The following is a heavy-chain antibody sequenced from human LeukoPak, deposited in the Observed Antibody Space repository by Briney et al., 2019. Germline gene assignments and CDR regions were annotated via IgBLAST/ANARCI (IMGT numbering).Heavy chain of an antibody. CDR1: GFTSNTFW. CDR3: AREKEESRGFDY. D-gene: IGHD3-10*01. J-gene: IGHJ4*02. V-gene: IGHV3-7*01. CDR2: IHQDGSEK. Sequence: PGGSLRLSCVVSGFTSNTFWMNWFRQAPGKGLEWVANIHQDGSEKNYVDSVKGRFTISRDNAKNSLYLQMDSLRVEDTAVYFCAREKEESRGFDYWGQGTLVTVSS.